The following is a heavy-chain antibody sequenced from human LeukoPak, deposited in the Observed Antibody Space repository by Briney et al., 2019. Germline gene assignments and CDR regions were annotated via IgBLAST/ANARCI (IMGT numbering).Heavy chain of an antibody. Sequence: GRSLRLSCAASGFTFDNYAMNWVRQVPGKGLEWISLISWNSGTIGYADSVKGRFTISRDNANNFLYLQMNSLRAEDTALYYCARAYKDRSLAGKKEFFQHWGQGTLVTVSS. CDR1: GFTFDNYA. V-gene: IGHV3-9*01. CDR3: ARAYKDRSLAGKKEFFQH. J-gene: IGHJ1*01. CDR2: ISWNSGTI. D-gene: IGHD6-19*01.